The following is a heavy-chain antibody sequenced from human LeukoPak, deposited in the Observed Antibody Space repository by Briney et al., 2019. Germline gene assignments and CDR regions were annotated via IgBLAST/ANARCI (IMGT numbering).Heavy chain of an antibody. Sequence: ASVKVSCKASGYTFTSYAMNWVRQAPGQGLEWMGWTNTNTGNPTYAQGFTGRFVFSLDTSVSTAYLQISSLKAEDTAVYYCASLPDDSSGYYYDDAFDIWGQGTMVTVSS. CDR2: TNTNTGNP. CDR1: GYTFTSYA. J-gene: IGHJ3*02. V-gene: IGHV7-4-1*02. D-gene: IGHD3-22*01. CDR3: ASLPDDSSGYYYDDAFDI.